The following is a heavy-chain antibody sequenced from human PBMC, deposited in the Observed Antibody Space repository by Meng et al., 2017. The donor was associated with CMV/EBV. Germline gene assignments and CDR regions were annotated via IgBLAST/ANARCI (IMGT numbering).Heavy chain of an antibody. CDR2: ISSSSSTI. J-gene: IGHJ6*02. CDR1: GGTFSSYS. D-gene: IGHD3-22*01. V-gene: IGHV3-48*04. CDR3: ARDGGAYYYDSSGYFYGMDV. Sequence: SCKASGGTFSSYSMNWVRQAPGKGLEWVSYISSSSSTIYYADSVKGRFTISRDNAKNSLYLQMNSLRAEDTAVYYCARDGGAYYYDSSGYFYGMDVWGQGTTVTVSS.